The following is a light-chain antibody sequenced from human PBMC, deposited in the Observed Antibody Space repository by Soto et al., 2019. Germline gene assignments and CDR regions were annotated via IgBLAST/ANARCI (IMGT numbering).Light chain of an antibody. J-gene: IGLJ2*01. CDR2: EVS. Sequence: QSALTQPASVSVSPGQSITISCTGTSSDVGSYNLVSWYQQHPGKAPKLMIYEVSKRPSGVSNRFSGSKSGNTASLTISGLQAEDEADYYCCSYAGSSTLFGGGTKVTVL. CDR3: CSYAGSSTL. V-gene: IGLV2-23*02. CDR1: SSDVGSYNL.